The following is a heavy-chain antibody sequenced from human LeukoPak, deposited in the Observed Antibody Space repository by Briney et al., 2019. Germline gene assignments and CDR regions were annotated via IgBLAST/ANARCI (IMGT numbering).Heavy chain of an antibody. CDR3: AKIYYYYDSSASVHDAFDI. CDR1: GFTFSSYA. V-gene: IGHV3-23*01. D-gene: IGHD3-22*01. J-gene: IGHJ3*02. CDR2: ITGSGGST. Sequence: GGSLGLSCAASGFTFSSYAMSWVRQAPGKGLEWVSAITGSGGSTYYADSVKGRFTISRDNSKNTLYLQMNSLRAEDTAVYYCAKIYYYYDSSASVHDAFDIWGQGTMVTVSS.